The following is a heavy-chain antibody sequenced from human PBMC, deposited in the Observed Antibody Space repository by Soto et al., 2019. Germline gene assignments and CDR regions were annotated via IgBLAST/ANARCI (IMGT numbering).Heavy chain of an antibody. CDR2: ISAYNGNT. Sequence: QVQLVQSGAEVKKPGASVKVSCKASGYTFTSYGISWVRQAPGQGLEWMGWISAYNGNTNYAQKLQGRVTMTTDTSTSTAYMELRSLRSDDTAVYYCASSYCSSTSCYLGDFWSGYDYWGQGTLVTVSS. D-gene: IGHD2-2*01. V-gene: IGHV1-18*04. CDR3: ASSYCSSTSCYLGDFWSGYDY. J-gene: IGHJ4*02. CDR1: GYTFTSYG.